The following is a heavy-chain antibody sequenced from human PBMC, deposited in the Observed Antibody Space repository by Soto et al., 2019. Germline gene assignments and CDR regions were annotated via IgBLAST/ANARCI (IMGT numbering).Heavy chain of an antibody. J-gene: IGHJ5*02. CDR1: GGSISSSNW. Sequence: QVQLQESGPRLVKPSGTLSLTCAVSGGSISSSNWWSWVRQPPGKGLEWIGKIYHSGRTNYNPSLISRAAIPVDKSKHQFSLMLSCVTAADTAVYYWARVSTTVTTWFDTSGQGALVTVSS. D-gene: IGHD4-17*01. CDR2: IYHSGRT. CDR3: ARVSTTVTTWFDT. V-gene: IGHV4-4*02.